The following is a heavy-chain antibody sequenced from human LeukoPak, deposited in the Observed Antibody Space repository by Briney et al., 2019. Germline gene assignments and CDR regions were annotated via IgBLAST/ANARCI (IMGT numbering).Heavy chain of an antibody. D-gene: IGHD2-21*01. CDR2: INTKGEA. Sequence: PSETLSLTCTVSGVSMSAYQWSWVRQSPEKGLEWIGCINTKGEASYNPSLKSRVTTSVDTSKSQFSLRLTSVTAADTAVYYCATSNDAKIAPFDHWGQGAPVTVSS. V-gene: IGHV4-4*09. CDR3: ATSNDAKIAPFDH. CDR1: GVSMSAYQ. J-gene: IGHJ4*02.